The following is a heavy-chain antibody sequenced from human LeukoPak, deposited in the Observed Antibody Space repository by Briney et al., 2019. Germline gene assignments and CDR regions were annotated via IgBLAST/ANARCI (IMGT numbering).Heavy chain of an antibody. J-gene: IGHJ3*02. CDR1: GFTFSSYA. CDR2: ISSNGGST. CDR3: VKGELLWFGELNPDAFDI. D-gene: IGHD3-10*01. Sequence: GGSLRLSCSASGFTFSSYAMHWVRQAPGKGLEYVSAISSNGGSTYYADSVKGRFTISRDNFKNTLYLQMSSLRAEDTAVYYCVKGELLWFGELNPDAFDIWGQGTMVTVSS. V-gene: IGHV3-64D*06.